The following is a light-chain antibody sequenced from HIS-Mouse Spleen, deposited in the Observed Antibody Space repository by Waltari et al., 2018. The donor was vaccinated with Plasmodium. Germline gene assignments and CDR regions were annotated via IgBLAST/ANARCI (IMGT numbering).Light chain of an antibody. Sequence: SYELTQPSSVSVSPGQTARITCSGDVLAKKYARWFQQKPGQAPVLVICKDSERPSGSPERFSGSSSGTTVTLTISGAQVEDEADYYCYSAADNNRVFGGGTKLTVL. J-gene: IGLJ3*02. CDR2: KDS. CDR1: VLAKKY. CDR3: YSAADNNRV. V-gene: IGLV3-27*01.